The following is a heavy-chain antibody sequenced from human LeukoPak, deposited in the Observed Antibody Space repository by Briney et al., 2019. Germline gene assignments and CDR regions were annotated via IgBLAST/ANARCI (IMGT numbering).Heavy chain of an antibody. CDR2: ISYDGSNK. Sequence: GGSLRLSCAASGFTFSSYAMHWVRQAPGKGLEWVAVISYDGSNKYYADSVKGRFTISRDNSKNTLYLQMNSLRAEDTAVYYFARDSSWHVPVPENPVAFDYWGQGTLVTVSS. CDR1: GFTFSSYA. D-gene: IGHD6-13*01. J-gene: IGHJ4*02. CDR3: ARDSSWHVPVPENPVAFDY. V-gene: IGHV3-30*04.